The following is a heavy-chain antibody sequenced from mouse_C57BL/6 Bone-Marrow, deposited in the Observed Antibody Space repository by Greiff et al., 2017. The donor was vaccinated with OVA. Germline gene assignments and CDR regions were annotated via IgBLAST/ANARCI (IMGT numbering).Heavy chain of an antibody. CDR1: GYTFTSYW. D-gene: IGHD5-5*01. V-gene: IGHV1-74*01. CDR2: IHPSDSDT. CDR3: AIKGLPTGY. Sequence: QVQLQPSGAELVKPGASVKVSCKASGYTFTSYWMHWVKQRPGQGLEWFGRIHPSDSDTNYNQKFKGKATLTVDKSSSTAYMQLSSLTAEDSAVYYCAIKGLPTGYWGQGTTLTVSS. J-gene: IGHJ2*01.